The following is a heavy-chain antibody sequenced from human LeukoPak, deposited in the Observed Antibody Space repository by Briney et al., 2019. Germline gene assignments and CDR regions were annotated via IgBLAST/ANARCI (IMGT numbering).Heavy chain of an antibody. Sequence: GGSLRLSCAASGFTFSNYWMSWVRQAPGKGLEWVANIKQDGSEKHYVDSVKGRFTISTDNAKNSMDLQMNSLRAEDTAVYYCYGDYRSGYYGMDVWGQGTTVTVSS. CDR3: YGDYRSGYYGMDV. J-gene: IGHJ6*02. V-gene: IGHV3-7*01. D-gene: IGHD4-17*01. CDR1: GFTFSNYW. CDR2: IKQDGSEK.